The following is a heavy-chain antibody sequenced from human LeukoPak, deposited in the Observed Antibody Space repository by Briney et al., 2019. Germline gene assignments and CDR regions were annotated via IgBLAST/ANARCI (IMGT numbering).Heavy chain of an antibody. Sequence: GGSLRLSCAASGFTFGDYYMSWIRQAPGKGLQWLSFISNSGTTIYYADSVKGRFTISRDNSKNTLYLQMNSLRAEDTAVYYCAKDSTYYYDSSGTDWGQGTLVTVSS. CDR1: GFTFGDYY. D-gene: IGHD3-22*01. CDR3: AKDSTYYYDSSGTD. V-gene: IGHV3-11*01. CDR2: ISNSGTTI. J-gene: IGHJ4*02.